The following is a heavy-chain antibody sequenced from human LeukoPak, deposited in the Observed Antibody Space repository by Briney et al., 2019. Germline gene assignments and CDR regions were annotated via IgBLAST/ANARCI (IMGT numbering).Heavy chain of an antibody. CDR1: GFTFSSYS. J-gene: IGHJ4*02. CDR2: ISASGGST. V-gene: IGHV3-23*01. D-gene: IGHD1/OR15-1a*01. CDR3: AKGYTWNNIRLLDY. Sequence: PGGSLRLSCAASGFTFSSYSMNWVRQAPGKGLEWVSAISASGGSTYYADSVKGRFTISRGNSKNTLYLQMNSLRAEDTAVYYCAKGYTWNNIRLLDYWGQGTLVTVSS.